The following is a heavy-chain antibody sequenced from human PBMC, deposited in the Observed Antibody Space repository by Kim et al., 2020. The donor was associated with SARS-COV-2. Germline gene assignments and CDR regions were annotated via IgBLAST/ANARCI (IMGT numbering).Heavy chain of an antibody. J-gene: IGHJ6*02. V-gene: IGHV1-3*01. CDR3: ARDTLPLKRAYCYSGMDV. Sequence: QGRVSITRDTSASTAYMELSSLRSEDTAVYYCARDTLPLKRAYCYSGMDVWGQGTTVTVSS.